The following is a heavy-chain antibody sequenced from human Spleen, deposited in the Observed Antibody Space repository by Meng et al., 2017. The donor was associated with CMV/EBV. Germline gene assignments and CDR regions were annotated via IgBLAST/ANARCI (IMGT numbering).Heavy chain of an antibody. CDR1: GDSISSSSYY. V-gene: IGHV4-39*07. CDR2: IYYSGST. Sequence: GSLRLSCTVSGDSISSSSYYWGWIRQPPGKGLEWIGSIYYSGSTYYNPSLKSRVTISVDTSKKQFSLKLSSVTAADTAVYYCARGHRYCSSTSCYPHYYYGMDVWGQGTTVTVSS. J-gene: IGHJ6*02. D-gene: IGHD2-2*01. CDR3: ARGHRYCSSTSCYPHYYYGMDV.